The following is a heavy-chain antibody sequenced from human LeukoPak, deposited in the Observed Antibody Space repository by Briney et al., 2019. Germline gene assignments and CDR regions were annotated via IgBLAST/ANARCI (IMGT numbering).Heavy chain of an antibody. Sequence: GGSLRLSCAASGFTFSNFAMSWVRQAPGKGLEWVSAISGSGDNTYYADSVKGRFTVSRDNSKKTLYLQMNSLRAEDTSLYFCAKDPNFSSGLYLVDYWGQGTLVTVSS. CDR1: GFTFSNFA. J-gene: IGHJ4*02. D-gene: IGHD6-19*01. CDR3: AKDPNFSSGLYLVDY. V-gene: IGHV3-23*01. CDR2: ISGSGDNT.